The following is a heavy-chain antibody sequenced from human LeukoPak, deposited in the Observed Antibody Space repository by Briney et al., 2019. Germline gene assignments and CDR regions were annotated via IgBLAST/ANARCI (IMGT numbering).Heavy chain of an antibody. CDR2: MNPNSGNT. J-gene: IGHJ4*02. D-gene: IGHD4-17*01. CDR3: ARGHITYGDYGGGVDY. Sequence: ASVKVSCKASGYTFTSYDINWVRQATGQGLEWMGWMNPNSGNTGYAQKFQGRVTITRNTSISTDYMELSSLRSEDTAVYYCARGHITYGDYGGGVDYWGQGTLVTVSS. CDR1: GYTFTSYD. V-gene: IGHV1-8*03.